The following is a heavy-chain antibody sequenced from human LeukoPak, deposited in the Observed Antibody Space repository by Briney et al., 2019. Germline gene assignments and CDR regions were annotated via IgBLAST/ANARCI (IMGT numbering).Heavy chain of an antibody. Sequence: GGSLRLSCLASGFTFSRYSMLWVRQAPGKGLEWASSIGGSSNDKHYIDSVKGRFTISRDNAKNLVLSQMNSLTAEDTAVYYCVRADGSSGSSEYFQHWGQGTLVTVSS. D-gene: IGHD5-12*01. CDR3: VRADGSSGSSEYFQH. V-gene: IGHV3-21*01. CDR2: IGGSSNDK. J-gene: IGHJ1*01. CDR1: GFTFSRYS.